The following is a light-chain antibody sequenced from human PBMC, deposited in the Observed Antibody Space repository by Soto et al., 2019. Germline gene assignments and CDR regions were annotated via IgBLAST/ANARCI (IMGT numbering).Light chain of an antibody. J-gene: IGLJ1*01. V-gene: IGLV2-8*01. CDR1: SSDVGGYNY. Sequence: QSALTQPPSASGSPGQSVTISCAGTSSDVGGYNYVSWYQQYPGKAPKLMIYEVNKRPSGVPDRFSGSKSGNTASLTVSGLQAEDEADYYCSSSAGSNKWVFGTGTKLTVL. CDR2: EVN. CDR3: SSSAGSNKWV.